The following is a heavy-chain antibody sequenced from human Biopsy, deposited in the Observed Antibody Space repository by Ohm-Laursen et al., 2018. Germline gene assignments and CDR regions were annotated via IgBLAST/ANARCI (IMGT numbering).Heavy chain of an antibody. CDR3: AKAGRGYIDY. J-gene: IGHJ4*02. Sequence: SLRLSCAASGFTFSSSCMHWVRQAPGKGLEWVSRFNSDGTDTTYADSVKGRFTISRDNAKNTLYLQMNSLRVEDTALYYCAKAGRGYIDYWGQGTLVIVSS. D-gene: IGHD5-18*01. CDR1: GFTFSSSC. CDR2: FNSDGTDT. V-gene: IGHV3-74*01.